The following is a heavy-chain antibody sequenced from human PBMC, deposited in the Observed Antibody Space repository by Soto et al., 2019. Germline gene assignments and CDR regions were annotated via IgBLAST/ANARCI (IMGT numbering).Heavy chain of an antibody. CDR3: AMIPTFMVRTPGDH. CDR1: GFRFSDSA. CDR2: IGFTTT. Sequence: EVQLLESGGDLVQPRGSLRLSCTTSGFRFSDSAMDWVRQAPGKGLEWVSSIGFTTTYYADSVKGRFIITRDNSKNTVYLQMNNLRVEDTAVYYCAMIPTFMVRTPGDHWGQGTPVIVSS. V-gene: IGHV3-23*01. J-gene: IGHJ4*02. D-gene: IGHD3-10*01.